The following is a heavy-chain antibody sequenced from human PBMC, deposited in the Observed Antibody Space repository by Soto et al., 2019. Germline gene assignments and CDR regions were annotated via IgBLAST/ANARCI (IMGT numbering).Heavy chain of an antibody. D-gene: IGHD6-19*01. CDR1: GYTFTGYY. CDR2: INPNSGGT. CDR3: ARGSGYSSGWYKY. V-gene: IGHV1-2*04. Sequence: ASVKVSCKASGYTFTGYYMHWVRQAPGQGLEWMGWINPNSGGTNYAQKFQGWVTMTRDTSISTAYMELSRLRSDDTAVYYCARGSGYSSGWYKYWGQGTLVTVSS. J-gene: IGHJ4*02.